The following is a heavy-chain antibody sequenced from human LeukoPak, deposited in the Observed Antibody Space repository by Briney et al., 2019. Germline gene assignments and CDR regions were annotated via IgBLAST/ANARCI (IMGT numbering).Heavy chain of an antibody. D-gene: IGHD2-2*01. J-gene: IGHJ6*03. CDR1: GYTFTSYG. V-gene: IGHV1-18*01. CDR2: ISAYNGNT. Sequence: ASVKVSCKASGYTFTSYGISWVRQAPGQGLEWMGWISAYNGNTNYAQKLQGRVTMTTDTSTSTAYMELRSLRSDDTAVYYCARAGVSDIVVVPAAPRFYYYYYMDVWGKGTTVTVSS. CDR3: ARAGVSDIVVVPAAPRFYYYYYMDV.